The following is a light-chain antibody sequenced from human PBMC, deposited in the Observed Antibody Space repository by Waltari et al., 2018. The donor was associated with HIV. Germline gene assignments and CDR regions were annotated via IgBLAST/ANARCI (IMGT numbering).Light chain of an antibody. CDR3: QSYDSSLSGSWV. Sequence: QSVLTQPPSVSGAPGQRVSISCTGSTSNIGAGYAVHSYHQVPGTAPKLLIFGNTNRPSGVPDRISGSKSGTSASLAISGLRAEDEAYYYCQSYDSSLSGSWVFGGGTKLTVL. CDR1: TSNIGAGYA. J-gene: IGLJ3*02. CDR2: GNT. V-gene: IGLV1-40*01.